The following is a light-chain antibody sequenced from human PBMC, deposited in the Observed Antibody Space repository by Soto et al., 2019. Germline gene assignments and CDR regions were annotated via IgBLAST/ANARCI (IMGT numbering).Light chain of an antibody. Sequence: EIELTQSPGTLSVSPGERVTLSCRASQSVSSFYLAWYQQKPGQAPRLLIYGASSRAAGIPDRFSGSGSGTDFTLTISRLEPEDFAVYYCAQYSRSLYTFGQGTELEVK. CDR3: AQYSRSLYT. CDR1: QSVSSFY. V-gene: IGKV3-20*01. J-gene: IGKJ2*01. CDR2: GAS.